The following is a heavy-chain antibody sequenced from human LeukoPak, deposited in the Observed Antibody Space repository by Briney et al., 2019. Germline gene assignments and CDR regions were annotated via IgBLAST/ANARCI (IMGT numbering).Heavy chain of an antibody. Sequence: GGSLRLSCAASGFTFSSYGMHWVRQAPGKGLEWVAVISYDGSNKYYADSVKGRFTISRDNSKNTLYLQMNSLRSEDTAVYYCARCHRYYDILTGQEFSYYYGMDVWGQGTTVTVSS. J-gene: IGHJ6*02. V-gene: IGHV3-30*03. CDR2: ISYDGSNK. CDR1: GFTFSSYG. CDR3: ARCHRYYDILTGQEFSYYYGMDV. D-gene: IGHD3-9*01.